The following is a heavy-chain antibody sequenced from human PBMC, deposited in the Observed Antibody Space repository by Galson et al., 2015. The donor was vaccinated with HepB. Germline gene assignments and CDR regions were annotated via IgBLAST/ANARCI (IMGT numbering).Heavy chain of an antibody. CDR2: ISWNSANI. V-gene: IGHV3-9*01. CDR1: GFIFDDYA. Sequence: SLRLPCAALGFIFDDYAMHWVRQAQGKGLEWVSSISWNSANIGYADSVKGRFTIARDNAKNSLYLQVNGLGAEDTALYYCAKGDGSRTVFMGKYFQEWVQGTPVTVSS. CDR3: AKGDGSRTVFMGKYFQE. D-gene: IGHD3-10*01. J-gene: IGHJ1*01.